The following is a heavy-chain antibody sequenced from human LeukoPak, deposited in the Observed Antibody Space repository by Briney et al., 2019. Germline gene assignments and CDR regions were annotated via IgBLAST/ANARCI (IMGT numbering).Heavy chain of an antibody. Sequence: SETLSLTCTVSGGSISSGGYYWSWIRQPPGKGLEWIGYICHSGSTYYNPSLKCRVTISVDRSKNQFSLKLSSVTAADTAVYYCARDLTGRKDIVVVPAFAFDIWGQGTMVTVSS. J-gene: IGHJ3*02. CDR2: ICHSGST. CDR3: ARDLTGRKDIVVVPAFAFDI. V-gene: IGHV4-30-2*01. D-gene: IGHD2-2*01. CDR1: GGSISSGGYY.